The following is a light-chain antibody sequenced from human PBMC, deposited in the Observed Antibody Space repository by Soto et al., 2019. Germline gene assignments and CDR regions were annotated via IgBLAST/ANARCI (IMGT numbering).Light chain of an antibody. CDR3: QEYGSSRT. J-gene: IGKJ1*01. V-gene: IGKV3-20*01. CDR1: QSLNSFY. CDR2: GAS. Sequence: EIVLTQSPGTLSLSPGERAILSCRASQSLNSFYLAWYQQKPGQAPRLLIYGASRRATGIPDRFSGSGSGADFTLTISRLELEDFAVYFCQEYGSSRTFGQGTKVEIK.